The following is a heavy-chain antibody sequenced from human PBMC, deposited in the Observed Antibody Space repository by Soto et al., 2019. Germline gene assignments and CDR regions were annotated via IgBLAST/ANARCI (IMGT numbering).Heavy chain of an antibody. CDR2: IYWNDDK. D-gene: IGHD3-3*01. Sequence: QITLKESGPTLVKPTQTLTLTCTFSGFSLSTSGVGVGWIRQPPGKALEWLALIYWNDDKHYSPSLKSRLTNAKDHPKKPVVLKMTHMDPGENAKYYCGTRSFAHGAFDVWGQRKMVTVS. J-gene: IGHJ3*01. CDR1: GFSLSTSGVG. CDR3: GTRSFAHGAFDV. V-gene: IGHV2-5*01.